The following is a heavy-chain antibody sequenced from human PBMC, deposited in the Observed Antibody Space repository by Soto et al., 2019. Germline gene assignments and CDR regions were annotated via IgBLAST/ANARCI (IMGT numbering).Heavy chain of an antibody. CDR2: ISWDGGST. Sequence: PGGSLRLSCAASGFTFYDYTMHWVRQAPGKGLEWVSLISWDGGSTYYADSVKGRFTISRDNSKNSLYLQMNSLRTEDTALYYCAKDRAAGRWLRVYYYYYGMDVWGQGTTVTVSS. V-gene: IGHV3-43*01. J-gene: IGHJ6*02. CDR3: AKDRAAGRWLRVYYYYYGMDV. CDR1: GFTFYDYT. D-gene: IGHD5-12*01.